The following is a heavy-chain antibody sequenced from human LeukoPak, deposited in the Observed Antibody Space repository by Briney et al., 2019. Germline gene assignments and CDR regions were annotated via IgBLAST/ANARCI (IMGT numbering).Heavy chain of an antibody. Sequence: GGSLRLSCVVSGFTVTSNYMTWVRQAPGKGLEWVSSISYTGTYIYYADSVKGRFTISRDNAQNSLYLQMNSLRAEDTAIYYCVRDRGTYRPIDYWGQGTLVTVSS. J-gene: IGHJ4*02. V-gene: IGHV3-21*04. CDR3: VRDRGTYRPIDY. D-gene: IGHD1-26*01. CDR1: GFTVTSNY. CDR2: ISYTGTYI.